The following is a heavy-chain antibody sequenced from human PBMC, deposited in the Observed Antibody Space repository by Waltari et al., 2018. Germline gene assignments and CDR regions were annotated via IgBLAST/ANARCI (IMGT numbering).Heavy chain of an antibody. CDR1: DGSLSDYF. Sequence: QVQLQQWGAGLLKPSETLSLTCTVYDGSLSDYFLRWFRQPPGKGLEWIGEISHGGSTNYNPSLKSRVTISVDTSKDQFSLKVNSMTAADTAVYYCARWAPSHCSSGTCSEYYFDSWGQGTLVTVSS. D-gene: IGHD6-19*01. CDR3: ARWAPSHCSSGTCSEYYFDS. V-gene: IGHV4-34*01. J-gene: IGHJ4*02. CDR2: ISHGGST.